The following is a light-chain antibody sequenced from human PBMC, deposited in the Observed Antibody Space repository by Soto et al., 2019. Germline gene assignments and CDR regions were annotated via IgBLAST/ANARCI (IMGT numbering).Light chain of an antibody. J-gene: IGLJ2*01. Sequence: QSALTQPASVSGSPGQSITISCTGTSSDVGGYNYVSWYQQHPGKAPKLMIYEVSNRPSGVSTRFSCSKSGNTASLTISGLQAEDESDYYSSSYTSSSTLLFGGGTKLTVL. CDR3: SSYTSSSTLL. CDR1: SSDVGGYNY. CDR2: EVS. V-gene: IGLV2-14*01.